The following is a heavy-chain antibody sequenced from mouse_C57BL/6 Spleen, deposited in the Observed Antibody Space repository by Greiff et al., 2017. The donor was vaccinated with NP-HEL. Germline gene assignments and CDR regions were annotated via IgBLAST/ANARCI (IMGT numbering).Heavy chain of an antibody. CDR3: ARFDYDEDYAMDY. CDR2: INPSSGYT. CDR1: GYTFTSYW. J-gene: IGHJ4*01. Sequence: QVQLKQSGAELAKPGASVKLSCKASGYTFTSYWMHWVKQRPGQGLEWIGYINPSSGYTKYNQKFKDKATLTADKSSSTAYMQLSSLTSEDSAVYYCARFDYDEDYAMDYWGQGTSLTVSS. V-gene: IGHV1-7*01. D-gene: IGHD2-4*01.